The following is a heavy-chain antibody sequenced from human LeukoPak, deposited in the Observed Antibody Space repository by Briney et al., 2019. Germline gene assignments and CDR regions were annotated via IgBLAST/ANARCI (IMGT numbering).Heavy chain of an antibody. D-gene: IGHD1-26*01. V-gene: IGHV1-69*05. CDR1: GGTFSSYA. J-gene: IGHJ4*02. CDR2: IIPIFGTA. Sequence: GASVKVSCKASGGTFSSYAISWVRQAPGQGLEWMGGIIPIFGTANYAQKFQGRVTMARDTSTSTVYMELSSLRSEDTAVYYCARGSGSYSKYWGQGTLATVSS. CDR3: ARGSGSYSKY.